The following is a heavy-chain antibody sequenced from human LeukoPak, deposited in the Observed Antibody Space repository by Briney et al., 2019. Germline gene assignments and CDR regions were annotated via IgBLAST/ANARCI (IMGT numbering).Heavy chain of an antibody. J-gene: IGHJ4*02. CDR1: GLTFISNG. V-gene: IGHV3-30*18. D-gene: IGHD3-22*01. CDR3: AKALDTYYYDGSGPAG. Sequence: GGSLRLSCAASGLTFISNGMHWVGKPPGKGRKWGAVISYDGSNKYYADPVKGRFTISRDNSKNTLYLQMNSLRAEDTAVYYCAKALDTYYYDGSGPAGWGQGTLVTVSS. CDR2: ISYDGSNK.